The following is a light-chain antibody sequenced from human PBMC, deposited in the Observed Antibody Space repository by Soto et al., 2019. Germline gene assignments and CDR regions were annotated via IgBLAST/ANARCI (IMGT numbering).Light chain of an antibody. V-gene: IGKV1-5*01. CDR2: YAS. CDR3: QQYNSDSRT. Sequence: DIQMTQSPSTLSASVGDRVTITCRASQSISTWLAWYHQKPGNAPKLLIFYASNLESGVPSRFSGSGSGTEFTLTIDSLQPDDFATYYCQQYNSDSRTFGQGTELDIK. CDR1: QSISTW. J-gene: IGKJ1*01.